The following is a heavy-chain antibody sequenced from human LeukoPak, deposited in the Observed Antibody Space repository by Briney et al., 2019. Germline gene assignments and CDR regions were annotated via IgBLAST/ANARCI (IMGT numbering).Heavy chain of an antibody. CDR1: GYTFTSYG. CDR2: ISAYNGNT. Sequence: GASVKVSCKASGYTFTSYGIRWVRQAPGQGLEWMGWISAYNGNTNYAQKLQGRVTMTTDTSTSTAYMELRSLRSDDTAVYYCARGCSGGSCYSERFDYWGQGTLVTVSS. J-gene: IGHJ4*02. CDR3: ARGCSGGSCYSERFDY. D-gene: IGHD2-15*01. V-gene: IGHV1-18*01.